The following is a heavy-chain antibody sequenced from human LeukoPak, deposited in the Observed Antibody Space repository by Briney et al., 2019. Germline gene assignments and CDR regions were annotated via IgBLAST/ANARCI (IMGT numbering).Heavy chain of an antibody. CDR3: ARGRRDGYNPFDY. D-gene: IGHD5-24*01. Sequence: PSETLSLTCTGSGYSISSGYYWGWIRQPPGKGLEWIGSIYHSGSTYYNPSLKSRVTISVDTSKNQFSLKLSSVTAADTAVYYCARGRRDGYNPFDYWGQGTLVTVSS. CDR1: GYSISSGYY. J-gene: IGHJ4*02. CDR2: IYHSGST. V-gene: IGHV4-38-2*02.